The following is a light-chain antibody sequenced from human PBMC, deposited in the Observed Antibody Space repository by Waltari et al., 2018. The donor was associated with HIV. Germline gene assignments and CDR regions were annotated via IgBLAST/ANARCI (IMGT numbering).Light chain of an antibody. CDR3: NSRDSSGHWF. J-gene: IGLJ3*02. V-gene: IGLV3-19*01. CDR1: SVRSYY. Sequence: SSELAQDPAVSVALGQTVRITCQGDSVRSYYASWYQQKPGQAPVLVVYGENNRPSGIPDRFSGSRSGNTASLTIAGAQTEDEADYCCNSRDSSGHWFFGGGTKVTVL. CDR2: GEN.